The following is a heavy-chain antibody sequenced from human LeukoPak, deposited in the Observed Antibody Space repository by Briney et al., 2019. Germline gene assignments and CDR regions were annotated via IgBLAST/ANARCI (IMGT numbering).Heavy chain of an antibody. Sequence: GSLILSXAASGFTFSSYSMNWVRQGPGEGLEGVSSISSSSSYIFYAVSVKGRFTICRDNDKNSLYLQMNSLRAEDTAVYYCAKEAVPNAAFDIWGQGTMVTVSS. J-gene: IGHJ3*02. CDR3: AKEAVPNAAFDI. CDR2: ISSSSSYI. CDR1: GFTFSSYS. V-gene: IGHV3-21*01.